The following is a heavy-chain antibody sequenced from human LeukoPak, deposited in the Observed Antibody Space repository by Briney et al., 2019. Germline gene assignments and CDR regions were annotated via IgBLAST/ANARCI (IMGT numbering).Heavy chain of an antibody. Sequence: GGSLRLSCAASGFSFSTYWMSWVRQAPGEGLEWVASIKQDGSEKYYVDSVKGRFTISRDNAKNSLYLQMNSLRAEDTAVYYCARAGSWNDGGYFDYWGQGTLVTVSS. D-gene: IGHD1-1*01. CDR1: GFSFSTYW. J-gene: IGHJ4*02. CDR3: ARAGSWNDGGYFDY. CDR2: IKQDGSEK. V-gene: IGHV3-7*01.